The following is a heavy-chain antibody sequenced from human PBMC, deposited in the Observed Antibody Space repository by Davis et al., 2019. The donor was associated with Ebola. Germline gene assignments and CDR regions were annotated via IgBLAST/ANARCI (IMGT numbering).Heavy chain of an antibody. CDR1: GGSISSSSYY. Sequence: PSETLSLTCTVSGGSISSSSYYWGWIRQPPGKGLEWIGSIYYSGSTYYNPSLKSRVTMSVDMSKNQFSLKLSSVTAADTAVYYCARVRLRGYYYYMDVWGKGTTVTVSS. J-gene: IGHJ6*03. CDR3: ARVRLRGYYYYMDV. D-gene: IGHD6-25*01. V-gene: IGHV4-39*07. CDR2: IYYSGST.